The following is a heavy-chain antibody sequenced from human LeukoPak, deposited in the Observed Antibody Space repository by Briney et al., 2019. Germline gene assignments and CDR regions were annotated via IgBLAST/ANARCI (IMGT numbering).Heavy chain of an antibody. CDR2: IIPIFGTA. D-gene: IGHD3-22*01. J-gene: IGHJ3*02. CDR3: ATRGYYDSSGYRYPMAAFDI. Sequence: ASVKVSCKAAGGTFSSYAISWVRQAPGQGLEWMGGIIPIFGTANYAQKFQGRVTITADESTSTANMELSSLRSEDTAVYYCATRGYYDSSGYRYPMAAFDIWGQGTMVTVSS. V-gene: IGHV1-69*01. CDR1: GGTFSSYA.